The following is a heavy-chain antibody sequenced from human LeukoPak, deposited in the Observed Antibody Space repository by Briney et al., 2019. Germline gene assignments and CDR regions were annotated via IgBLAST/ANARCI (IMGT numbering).Heavy chain of an antibody. V-gene: IGHV4-59*08. CDR1: GGSISRYY. CDR2: IYYSGST. Sequence: SETLSLTCTVSGGSISRYYWSWIRQPAGKGLEWIGCIYYSGSTNYNPSLQSGVTISADTSKNQFFLKLSSVTAADTAVYYCASMVRGVPYYFDYWGQGTLVTVSS. CDR3: ASMVRGVPYYFDY. J-gene: IGHJ4*02. D-gene: IGHD3-10*01.